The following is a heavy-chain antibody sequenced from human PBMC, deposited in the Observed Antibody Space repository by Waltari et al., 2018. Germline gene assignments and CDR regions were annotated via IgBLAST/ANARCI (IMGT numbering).Heavy chain of an antibody. D-gene: IGHD6-13*01. CDR1: GGSISSDY. V-gene: IGHV4-59*01. J-gene: IGHJ4*02. CDR2: IYYSGST. CDR3: ARDLGAAAGTVDY. Sequence: QVQLQESGPGLVKPSDTLSLTCTVPGGSISSDYWSWIRQPPGKGLEWIGYIYYSGSTNYNPSLKSRVTISVDTSKNQFSLKLSSVTAADTAVYYCARDLGAAAGTVDYWGQGTLVTVSS.